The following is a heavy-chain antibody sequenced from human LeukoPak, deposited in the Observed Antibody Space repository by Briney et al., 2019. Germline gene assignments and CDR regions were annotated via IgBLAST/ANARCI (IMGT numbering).Heavy chain of an antibody. CDR1: GYTFTSYG. CDR3: AKGLRELWGDAFDL. J-gene: IGHJ3*01. V-gene: IGHV7-4-1*02. Sequence: ASVKVSCKASGYTFTSYGMNWVRQAPGQGLEWMGWINTNTGNPTYAQGFTGRFVFSLDTSVSTAYLQMSSLKAEDTAVYYCAKGLRELWGDAFDLWGQGTMVTVSS. D-gene: IGHD5-12*01. CDR2: INTNTGNP.